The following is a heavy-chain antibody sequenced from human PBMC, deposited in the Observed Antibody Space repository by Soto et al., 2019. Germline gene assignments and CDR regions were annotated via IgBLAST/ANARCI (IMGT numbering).Heavy chain of an antibody. J-gene: IGHJ4*02. CDR1: GGTFNSYL. CDR2: IILAFGIA. CDR3: TIGLDQPPVGLYFDT. Sequence: QVQLVQSGAEVKNPGSSVKVSCKTSGGTFNSYLIDWVRQAPGQGLEWMGGIILAFGIAKYAQKFQGRVTIAADKSTTTAYMEVRTLTSEDTAVYYSTIGLDQPPVGLYFDTWGQGTLVTVSS. D-gene: IGHD2-15*01. V-gene: IGHV1-69*17.